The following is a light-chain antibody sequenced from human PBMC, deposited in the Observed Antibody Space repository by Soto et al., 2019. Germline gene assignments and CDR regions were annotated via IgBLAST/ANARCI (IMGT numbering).Light chain of an antibody. V-gene: IGLV2-14*01. CDR2: DVS. J-gene: IGLJ1*01. Sequence: QSALTQPASVSGSPGQSITISCTGTSSDDGGYNFVSWYQQHPGKAPKLIISDVSNRPSGVSTRFSGSKSGNTASLTISGLQDEDEDDYYCSSYTSINTHVFGTGTKLTVL. CDR3: SSYTSINTHV. CDR1: SSDDGGYNF.